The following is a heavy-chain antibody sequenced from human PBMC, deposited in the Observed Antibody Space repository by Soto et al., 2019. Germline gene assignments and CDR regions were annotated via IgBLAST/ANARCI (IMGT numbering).Heavy chain of an antibody. J-gene: IGHJ4*02. D-gene: IGHD6-13*01. Sequence: ASVKVSCKASGYTFTRSGISWVRQAPGQGPEWMGWISSYNGDTNYAQTFQGRVTKTTDTSTSTAYMELRSLRSDDTAVYYCARESSSSCHDYWGQGTLVTVSS. CDR2: ISSYNGDT. CDR3: ARESSSSCHDY. CDR1: GYTFTRSG. V-gene: IGHV1-18*01.